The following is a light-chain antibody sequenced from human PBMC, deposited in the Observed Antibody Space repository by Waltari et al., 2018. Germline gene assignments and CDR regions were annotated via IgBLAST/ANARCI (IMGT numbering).Light chain of an antibody. V-gene: IGLV1-47*01. J-gene: IGLJ3*02. CDR3: AAWDDSLRGFIM. CDR2: RND. Sequence: QSVLTQPPSASGTPGQRVTISCSGSTTNIGSNSVHWYQQLPGAAPKLLIYRNDQRPSGVPDRVSGSKTGTSASLAISGLRSEDEADYYCAAWDDSLRGFIMFGGGTKLTVL. CDR1: TTNIGSNS.